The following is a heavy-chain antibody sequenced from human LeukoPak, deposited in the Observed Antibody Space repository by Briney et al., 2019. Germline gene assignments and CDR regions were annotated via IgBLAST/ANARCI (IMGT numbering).Heavy chain of an antibody. D-gene: IGHD4-23*01. Sequence: PGGSLRLSCAASGFTFSSYAMSWVRQAPGKGLEWVSIIHSGGSTFYADSVKGRFTISRDNSKNTLYLQMNSLRAEDTAVYYCARDDGIGGPFDYWGQGTLVTVSS. V-gene: IGHV3-53*01. CDR2: IHSGGST. CDR3: ARDDGIGGPFDY. CDR1: GFTFSSYA. J-gene: IGHJ4*02.